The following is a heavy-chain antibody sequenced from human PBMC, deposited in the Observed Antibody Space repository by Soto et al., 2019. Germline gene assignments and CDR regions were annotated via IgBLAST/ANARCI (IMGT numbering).Heavy chain of an antibody. V-gene: IGHV1-18*01. CDR1: GYTFNSYG. Sequence: GASVKVSCKASGYTFNSYGISWVRQAPGQGLEWMGWISAYNGNTKYAQKVQGRVTMTTDTSTSTAYMELRSLRSDDTAVYYCAKDHPIAAGVNWFDPWGQGTLVTVSS. D-gene: IGHD6-13*01. CDR3: AKDHPIAAGVNWFDP. J-gene: IGHJ5*02. CDR2: ISAYNGNT.